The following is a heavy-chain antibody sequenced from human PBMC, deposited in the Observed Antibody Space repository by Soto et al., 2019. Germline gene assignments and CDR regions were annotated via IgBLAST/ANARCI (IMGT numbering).Heavy chain of an antibody. CDR2: ISSTTNYI. J-gene: IGHJ4*02. V-gene: IGHV3-21*01. CDR1: GFTFSRYS. CDR3: ARESEDLTSNFDY. Sequence: EVQLVESGGGLVRPGGSLRLSCAASGFTFSRYSMNWVRQAPGKGLEGVSSISSTTNYIYYADSMKGRFTVSRDNAKNPVYLDMNSLSAEDTAVYYCARESEDLTSNFDYWGQGTLVTVSS.